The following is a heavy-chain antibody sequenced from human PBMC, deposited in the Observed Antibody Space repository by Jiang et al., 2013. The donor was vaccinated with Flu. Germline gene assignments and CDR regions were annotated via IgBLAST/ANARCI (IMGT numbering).Heavy chain of an antibody. D-gene: IGHD2-2*01. CDR1: GSFSGYY. CDR2: SIIVEST. J-gene: IGHJ6*02. V-gene: IGHV4-34*01. Sequence: GSFSGYYWSWIRQPPGRGWSGLGKSIIVESTNYNPSLKSRVTISVDTSKNQXSLKLSSVTAADTAVYYCARGGIVVVPAPGPYGMDVWGQGTTVTVSS. CDR3: ARGGIVVVPAPGPYGMDV.